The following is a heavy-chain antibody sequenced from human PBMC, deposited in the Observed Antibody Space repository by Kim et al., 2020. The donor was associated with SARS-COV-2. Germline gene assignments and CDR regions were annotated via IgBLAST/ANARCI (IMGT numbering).Heavy chain of an antibody. V-gene: IGHV1-3*01. Sequence: ASVKVSCKASGYTFTSYAMHWVRQAPGQRLEWMGWINAGNGNTKYSQKFQGRVTITRDTSASTAYMELSSLRSEDTAVYYCARLNDPYCSSTSCTTRGWFDPWGQGTLVTVSS. D-gene: IGHD2-2*01. CDR1: GYTFTSYA. J-gene: IGHJ5*02. CDR2: INAGNGNT. CDR3: ARLNDPYCSSTSCTTRGWFDP.